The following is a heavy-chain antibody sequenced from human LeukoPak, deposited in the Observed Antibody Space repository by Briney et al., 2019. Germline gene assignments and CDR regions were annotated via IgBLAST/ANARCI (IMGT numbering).Heavy chain of an antibody. CDR2: INPNSGGT. CDR1: GYTFTGYY. J-gene: IGHJ4*02. Sequence: ASVKVSCKASGYTFTGYYMHWVRQAPGQGLEWMGRINPNSGGTNYAQKFQGRVTITRDTSISTAYMELSRLRSDDTAVYYCATDAYYYDSSGYSTSVHYFDYWGQGTQVTVSS. CDR3: ATDAYYYDSSGYSTSVHYFDY. V-gene: IGHV1-2*06. D-gene: IGHD3-22*01.